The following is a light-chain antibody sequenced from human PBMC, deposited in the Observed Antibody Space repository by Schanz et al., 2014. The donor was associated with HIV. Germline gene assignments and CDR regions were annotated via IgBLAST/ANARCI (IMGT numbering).Light chain of an antibody. CDR3: CSYAGSYTWV. V-gene: IGLV2-11*01. CDR1: SSDVGGYNY. CDR2: EVS. J-gene: IGLJ3*02. Sequence: QSALTQPASVSGSPGQSITISCTGTSSDVGGYNYVSWYQQHPGKAPKLMIYEVSKRPSGVPDRLSGSKSGNTASLTISGLQAEDEAVYYCCSYAGSYTWVFGGGTKLTVL.